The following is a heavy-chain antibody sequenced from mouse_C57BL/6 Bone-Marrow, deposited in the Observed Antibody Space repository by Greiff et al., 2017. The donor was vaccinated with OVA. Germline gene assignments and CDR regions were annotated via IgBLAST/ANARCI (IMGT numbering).Heavy chain of an antibody. V-gene: IGHV2-9-1*01. CDR2: IWTGGGT. Sequence: VKLQESGPGLVAPSQSLSITCTVSGFSLTSYAISWVRQPPGKGLEWLGVIWTGGGTNYNSALKSRLSISKDNPKSQVFLKMNSLQTDDTARYYCARHYYGSSYVCFDYWGQGTTLTVSS. CDR3: ARHYYGSSYVCFDY. CDR1: GFSLTSYA. J-gene: IGHJ2*01. D-gene: IGHD1-1*01.